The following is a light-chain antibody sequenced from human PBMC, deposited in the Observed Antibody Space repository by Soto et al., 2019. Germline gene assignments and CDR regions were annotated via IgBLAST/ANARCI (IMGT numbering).Light chain of an antibody. CDR1: QSVSSN. J-gene: IGKJ1*01. V-gene: IGKV3D-15*01. Sequence: EIVMTQSPATLSVSPGERATLSCRASQSVSSNLAWYQQKPGQAPRLLIFGASTRATGIPARFSGSGSGTEFTLTISSLQSEDFAVYYCQQYMLTWTFGQGTKVEIK. CDR3: QQYMLTWT. CDR2: GAS.